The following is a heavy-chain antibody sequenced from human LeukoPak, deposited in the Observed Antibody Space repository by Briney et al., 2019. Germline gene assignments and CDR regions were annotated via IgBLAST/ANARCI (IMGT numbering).Heavy chain of an antibody. CDR2: INHSGST. Sequence: SETLSLTCAVYGGSFSGYYWSWIRQPPGKGLEWIGEINHSGSTNYSPSLKSRVTISVDTSKNQFSLKLSSVTAADTAVYHCARGLRYFDWLGYYYYMDVWGKGTTVTVSS. CDR3: ARGLRYFDWLGYYYYMDV. V-gene: IGHV4-34*01. CDR1: GGSFSGYY. D-gene: IGHD3-9*01. J-gene: IGHJ6*03.